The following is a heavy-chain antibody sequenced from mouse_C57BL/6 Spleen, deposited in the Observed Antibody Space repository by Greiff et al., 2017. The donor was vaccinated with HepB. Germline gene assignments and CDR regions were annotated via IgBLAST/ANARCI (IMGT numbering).Heavy chain of an antibody. CDR1: GYTFTSYW. J-gene: IGHJ2*01. CDR2: IDPSDSYT. Sequence: QVQLQQPGAELVKPGASVKLSCKASGYTFTSYWMQWVKQRPGPGLEWIGEIDPSDSYTNYNQKFKGKATLTVDTSSSTAYMQLSSLTSEDSAVYYCARQLREGYFDYWGQGTTLTVSS. V-gene: IGHV1-50*01. D-gene: IGHD3-2*02. CDR3: ARQLREGYFDY.